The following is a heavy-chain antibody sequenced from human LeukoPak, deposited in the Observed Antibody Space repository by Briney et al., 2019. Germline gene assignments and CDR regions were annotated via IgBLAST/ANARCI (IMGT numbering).Heavy chain of an antibody. V-gene: IGHV3-21*06. CDR1: GFTFSSYS. CDR3: GRVKMGATVSTFPCYCMDV. CDR2: INSSSSHI. D-gene: IGHD4-11*01. Sequence: PGGTLRLSCEAYGFTFSSYSMNWVRQAPGKGLERVASINSSSSHIYYADSVNGRFTISRDNTKHSVYMRMNSLIAETTAVYYCGRVKMGATVSTFPCYCMDVWGVGTTVTVSS. J-gene: IGHJ6*03.